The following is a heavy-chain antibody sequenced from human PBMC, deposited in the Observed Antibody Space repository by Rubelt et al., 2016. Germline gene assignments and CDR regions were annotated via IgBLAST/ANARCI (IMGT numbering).Heavy chain of an antibody. J-gene: IGHJ4*02. CDR1: GFTVSSNY. Sequence: EVQLVESGGGLIQPGGSLRLSCAASGFTVSSNYMSWVRQAPGKGLEWVSVIYSGGSTYYADSLKGRFTISRDNSKNTLYLQMNSLRAEDTAVYYCATGYDYDSSGYQLSDYWGQGTLVTVSS. V-gene: IGHV3-53*01. CDR3: ATGYDYDSSGYQLSDY. CDR2: IYSGGST. D-gene: IGHD3-22*01.